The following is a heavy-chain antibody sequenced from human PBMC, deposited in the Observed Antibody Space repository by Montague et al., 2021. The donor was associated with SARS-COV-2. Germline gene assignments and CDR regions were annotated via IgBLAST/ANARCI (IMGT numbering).Heavy chain of an antibody. J-gene: IGHJ4*02. CDR1: GDSLSIGGYY. D-gene: IGHD3-9*01. Sequence: TLSLTCTVSGDSLSIGGYYWTWIRQHPGKGLEWIGYVYHTGKTYYNPSLESRVTMSVDTSKNQFSLNLRSVTAADTAIYYCARVADYDVLTGFVTEGFDYWGQGTLVTVSS. V-gene: IGHV4-31*03. CDR3: ARVADYDVLTGFVTEGFDY. CDR2: VYHTGKT.